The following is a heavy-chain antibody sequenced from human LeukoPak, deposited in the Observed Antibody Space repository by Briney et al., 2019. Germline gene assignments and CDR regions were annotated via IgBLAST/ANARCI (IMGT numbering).Heavy chain of an antibody. J-gene: IGHJ4*02. CDR1: GFTFSGSA. V-gene: IGHV3-73*01. D-gene: IGHD1-26*01. CDR3: TRQGASFDY. Sequence: GGSLRLSCAASGFTFSGSAMHWVRQASGKGLEWVGRIRSKANNYATEYGASVKGRFTISRDDSMNTAYLQMNSLKTEDTAMYYCTRQGASFDYWGQGTLVTVSS. CDR2: IRSKANNYAT.